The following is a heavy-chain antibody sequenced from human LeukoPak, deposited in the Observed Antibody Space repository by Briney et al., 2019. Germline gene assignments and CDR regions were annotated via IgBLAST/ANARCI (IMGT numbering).Heavy chain of an antibody. CDR2: IIPIFGTA. V-gene: IGHV1-69*01. CDR3: AREARGEVPFDY. Sequence: GSSVKVSCKASGGTFSSYAISWVRQAPGQGLEWMGGIIPIFGTANYAQKFQGRVTITADESTSTAYMELSSLRSEDTAVYYCAREARGEVPFDYWGQGTLVTVSS. J-gene: IGHJ4*02. D-gene: IGHD3-16*01. CDR1: GGTFSSYA.